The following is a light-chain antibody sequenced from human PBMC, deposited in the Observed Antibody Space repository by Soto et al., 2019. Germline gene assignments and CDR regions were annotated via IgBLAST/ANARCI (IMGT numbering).Light chain of an antibody. Sequence: DLQMTQSPSSLSASVGDRVTITCQASQDISNYLNWYQQKPGKAPKLLIYDASNLETGFPSRFSGSGSGTDFTFTISSLQPEDIATYYCQQYDNLLRTFGGGTKVEIK. J-gene: IGKJ4*01. CDR3: QQYDNLLRT. CDR1: QDISNY. CDR2: DAS. V-gene: IGKV1-33*01.